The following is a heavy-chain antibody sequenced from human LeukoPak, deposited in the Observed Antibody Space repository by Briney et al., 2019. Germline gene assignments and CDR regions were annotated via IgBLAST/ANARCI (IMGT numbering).Heavy chain of an antibody. CDR2: IGVDGSQR. V-gene: IGHV3-33*01. Sequence: GGSLRLSCAASGFTFSHHGFHWVRQVPGNGLEWVAVIGVDGSQRHYADSLKGRFTISRDNSKNTVYLKMDSLRADDTAVYCCVVVVVPAAVWHFDFWGRGTMVTVSS. J-gene: IGHJ2*01. CDR3: VVVVVPAAVWHFDF. D-gene: IGHD2-2*01. CDR1: GFTFSHHG.